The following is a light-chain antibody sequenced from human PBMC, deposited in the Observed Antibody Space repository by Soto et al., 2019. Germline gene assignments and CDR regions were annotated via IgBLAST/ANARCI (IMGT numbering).Light chain of an antibody. V-gene: IGKV3-15*01. J-gene: IGKJ1*01. CDR1: HSVTSY. Sequence: ETVLKQSPGTLSLSPGERATLSCRASHSVTSYLAWYQQKPGQAPRLLIYGASTRATGIPARFSGGGSGTDFTLTISSLQSEDFAIYYCQQYNNWPRTFGQGTKVDNK. CDR3: QQYNNWPRT. CDR2: GAS.